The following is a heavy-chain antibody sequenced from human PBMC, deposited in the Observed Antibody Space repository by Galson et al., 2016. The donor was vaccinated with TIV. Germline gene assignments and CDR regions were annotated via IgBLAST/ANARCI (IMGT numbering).Heavy chain of an antibody. J-gene: IGHJ4*02. V-gene: IGHV4-31*03. CDR2: IYDSGSA. Sequence: SLTCTVSGGSIGSGGYYWSWIRQHPGKGLEWIGNIYDSGSAYYNPSLKSRVVVSMETSKNGFSLRLSSVTAADTAVYFRARGIIDYSGKGATYYFDYWGQGTPVTVSS. D-gene: IGHD3-10*01. CDR1: GGSIGSGGYY. CDR3: ARGIIDYSGKGATYYFDY.